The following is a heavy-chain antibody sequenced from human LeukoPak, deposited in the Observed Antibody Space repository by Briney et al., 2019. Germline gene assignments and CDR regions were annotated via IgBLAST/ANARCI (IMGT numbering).Heavy chain of an antibody. Sequence: GGSLRLSCAASGFTFSSYEMNWVRQAPGKGLEWVSYISSSGSTIYYADSVKGRFTISRDNAKNSLYLQMNSLRAEDTAVYYCAREVRYCSSTSCFFDYWGQGTLVTVSS. CDR1: GFTFSSYE. V-gene: IGHV3-48*03. CDR3: AREVRYCSSTSCFFDY. D-gene: IGHD2-2*01. J-gene: IGHJ4*02. CDR2: ISSSGSTI.